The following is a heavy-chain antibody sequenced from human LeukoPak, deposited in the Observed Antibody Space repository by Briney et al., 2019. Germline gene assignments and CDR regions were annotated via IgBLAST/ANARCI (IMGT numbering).Heavy chain of an antibody. Sequence: PSETLSLTCTVSGGSISSSSYYWGWIRQPPGKGLEWIGRIYTSGSTNYNPSLKSRVTMSVDTSKNQFSLKLSSVTAADTAVYYCARAVVRGVPDDAFDIWGQGTMVTVSS. V-gene: IGHV4-61*05. CDR1: GGSISSSSYY. D-gene: IGHD3-10*02. CDR2: IYTSGST. CDR3: ARAVVRGVPDDAFDI. J-gene: IGHJ3*02.